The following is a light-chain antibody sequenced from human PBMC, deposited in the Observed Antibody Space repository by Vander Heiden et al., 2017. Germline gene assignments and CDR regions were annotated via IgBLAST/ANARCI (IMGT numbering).Light chain of an antibody. CDR2: GAS. Sequence: AIRMTPSPSSFSASTGDRVTITCRASQGISSHLAWYQQKPGKAPKLLIYGASTLQRGVPSRFSGSGSGTDFTVTISFLQSEDFATYYCQQYYSYPVTFGGGTKVEIK. V-gene: IGKV1-8*01. CDR3: QQYYSYPVT. CDR1: QGISSH. J-gene: IGKJ4*01.